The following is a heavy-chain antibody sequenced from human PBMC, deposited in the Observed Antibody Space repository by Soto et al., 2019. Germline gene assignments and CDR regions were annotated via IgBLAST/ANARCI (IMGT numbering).Heavy chain of an antibody. Sequence: SETLSLTCTVSGDSISSYYWSWIRQPPGKGLKWIGYIYYSGSTNYNPSLSSRVTISVDTSKNQFSLNLSSVTAADTAVYYCASSNIAAAGFYYYGMDVWGRGTTVTVSS. V-gene: IGHV4-59*01. J-gene: IGHJ6*02. CDR2: IYYSGST. CDR1: GDSISSYY. CDR3: ASSNIAAAGFYYYGMDV. D-gene: IGHD6-13*01.